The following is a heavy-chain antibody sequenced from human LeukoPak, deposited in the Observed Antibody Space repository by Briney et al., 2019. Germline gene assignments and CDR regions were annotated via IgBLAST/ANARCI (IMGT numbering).Heavy chain of an antibody. CDR1: GFTFSSFA. J-gene: IGHJ4*02. Sequence: PGGSLRLSCAASGFTFSSFAMSRVRQAPGKGLEWVSVISGSGGNTYYADSVKGRFTISRDNSKNTLYLQMNSLRAEDTAVYYCAKTGFSMSYDFWSGRQIYFDSWGQGTLVTVSS. CDR3: AKTGFSMSYDFWSGRQIYFDS. V-gene: IGHV3-23*01. D-gene: IGHD3-3*01. CDR2: ISGSGGNT.